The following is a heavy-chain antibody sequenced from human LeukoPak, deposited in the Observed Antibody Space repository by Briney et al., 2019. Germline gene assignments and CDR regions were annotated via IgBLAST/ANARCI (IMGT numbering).Heavy chain of an antibody. CDR2: INHSGST. J-gene: IGHJ3*02. Sequence: PSETLSLTCAVYGGSFSGYYWSWIRQPPGKGLEWIGEINHSGSTKYNPSLRSRVTISVDTSKNHFSLKLSSVTAADTAVYYCARVLRTGDAFDIWGQGTMVTVSS. V-gene: IGHV4-34*01. D-gene: IGHD3-3*01. CDR3: ARVLRTGDAFDI. CDR1: GGSFSGYY.